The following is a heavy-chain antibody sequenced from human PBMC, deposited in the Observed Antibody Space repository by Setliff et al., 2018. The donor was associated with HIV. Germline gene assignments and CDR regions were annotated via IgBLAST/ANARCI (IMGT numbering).Heavy chain of an antibody. D-gene: IGHD3-22*01. CDR3: ARRQYISLTMIGGYFDF. CDR2: IYSSGST. V-gene: IGHV4-4*07. CDR1: GGSISSYY. Sequence: SETLSLTCTVSGGSISSYYGSWIRQSAGKGLEWIGRIYSSGSTNYNPSLKSRVTMSVDTSKNQFSLRLSSVTAADTAVYYCARRQYISLTMIGGYFDFWGQGTLVTVSS. J-gene: IGHJ4*02.